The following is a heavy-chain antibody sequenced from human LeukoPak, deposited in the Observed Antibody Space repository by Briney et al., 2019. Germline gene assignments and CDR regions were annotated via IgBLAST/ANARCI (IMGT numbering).Heavy chain of an antibody. J-gene: IGHJ4*02. CDR1: RYTFSSYD. D-gene: IGHD3-22*01. CDR2: MNPNTGRT. CDR3: ARLSQTPDYYTSGGYYYLGY. V-gene: IGHV1-8*01. Sequence: ASVKVSCKASRYTFSSYDINWVREAAGQGLEWMGWMNPNTGRTGFAQKFQGRLTMTRDTSISTAYMELSSLRSEDTAVYYCARLSQTPDYYTSGGYYYLGYWGQGTPVTVSS.